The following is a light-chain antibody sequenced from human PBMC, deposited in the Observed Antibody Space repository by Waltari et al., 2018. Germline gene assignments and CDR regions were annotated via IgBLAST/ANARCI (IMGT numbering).Light chain of an antibody. J-gene: IGLJ3*02. Sequence: QSALTQPASVSGSPGQSLPLPCTGTNSDVGSYNYVSWYQQHPGKVPKYIIYEATKRPSGVSNRFSGSKSGNTASLTISGLQAEDEADYYCSSYTASNTWVFGGGTKLTVL. V-gene: IGLV2-14*01. CDR2: EAT. CDR3: SSYTASNTWV. CDR1: NSDVGSYNY.